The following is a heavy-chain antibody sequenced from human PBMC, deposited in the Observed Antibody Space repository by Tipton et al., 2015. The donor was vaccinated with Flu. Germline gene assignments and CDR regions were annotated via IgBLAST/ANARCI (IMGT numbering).Heavy chain of an antibody. CDR1: SGSFSGYY. V-gene: IGHV4-34*01. CDR2: INHSGST. D-gene: IGHD2-2*01. J-gene: IGHJ4*02. CDR3: ARGDCSSTSCLDY. Sequence: TLSLTCAVYSGSFSGYYWSWIRQPPGKGLEWIGEINHSGSTNYDPSLKSRVTISVDTSKNQFSLKLYSVTAADTALYYCARGDCSSTSCLDYWGQGTLVTVSS.